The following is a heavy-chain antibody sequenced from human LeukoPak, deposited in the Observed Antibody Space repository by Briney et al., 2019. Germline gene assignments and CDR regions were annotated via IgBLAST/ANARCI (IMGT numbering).Heavy chain of an antibody. CDR2: ICSGGVDT. CDR3: AKPSKYGNFFDY. J-gene: IGHJ4*02. CDR1: GFPFSRNS. Sequence: PGGSLRLSCAVSGFPFSRNSMSWVRKAPGKGLEWISAICSGGVDTFYADSVQGRFIVSRDISKNTLYLQMDSLRADDTAVYYCAKPSKYGNFFDYWGQGTLVTVSS. D-gene: IGHD2-2*01. V-gene: IGHV3-23*01.